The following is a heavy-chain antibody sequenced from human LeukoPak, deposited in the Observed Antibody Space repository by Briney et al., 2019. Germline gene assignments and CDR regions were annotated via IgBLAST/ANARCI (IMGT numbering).Heavy chain of an antibody. D-gene: IGHD3-22*01. CDR1: VYTFTGYY. CDR2: INPNSGGT. Sequence: ASVKVSCKASVYTFTGYYIHWVRQAPGQGLEWIGWINPNSGGTKYAQKFQGRVTRTRETYISTAYMELSRMRSDDTAVYYCAIDSSGYYGYWGQGTLVTVSS. V-gene: IGHV1-2*02. J-gene: IGHJ4*02. CDR3: AIDSSGYYGY.